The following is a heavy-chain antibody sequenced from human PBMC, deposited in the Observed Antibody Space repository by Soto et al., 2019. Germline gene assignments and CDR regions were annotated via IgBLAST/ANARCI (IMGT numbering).Heavy chain of an antibody. J-gene: IGHJ6*02. V-gene: IGHV3-11*01. CDR3: ARDHEAYYYDSSGYQHYYYGMDV. Sequence: QVQLVESGGGLVKPGGSLRLSCAASGFTFSDYYMSWIRQAPGKGLEWVSYISGSGSTVNYTDSVRGRFTISRDNAESSVYLQMNSLRADDTALYYCARDHEAYYYDSSGYQHYYYGMDVWGQGTTVTVSS. CDR1: GFTFSDYY. D-gene: IGHD3-22*01. CDR2: ISGSGSTV.